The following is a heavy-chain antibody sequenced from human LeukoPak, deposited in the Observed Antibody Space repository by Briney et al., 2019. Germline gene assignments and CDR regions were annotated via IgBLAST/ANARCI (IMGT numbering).Heavy chain of an antibody. Sequence: PGRSLRLSCTASGFTFGDYGMSWVRQAAGKGLEWVGSFTGRTYGGTTEYAASARGRFTISIDDSKSIAYLQMNSLTTEDTAAYYCTRWTTVTTFDYWGQGTLVAVSS. V-gene: IGHV3-49*04. D-gene: IGHD4-17*01. CDR1: GFTFGDYG. CDR3: TRWTTVTTFDY. J-gene: IGHJ4*02. CDR2: FTGRTYGGTT.